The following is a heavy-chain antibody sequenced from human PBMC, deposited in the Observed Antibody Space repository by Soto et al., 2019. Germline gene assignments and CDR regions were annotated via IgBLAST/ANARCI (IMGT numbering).Heavy chain of an antibody. CDR2: IYGNGGGI. D-gene: IGHD2-21*01. CDR1: GLPHSSFA. CDR3: AKDAVYNDGLWLMDH. Sequence: VGSLRLSCTASGLPHSSFAMMWVRQATGKGLECVSGIYGNGGGIEYADSVKGRFTISRDNSKNTVYLQMTDLRADDTAVYYCAKDAVYNDGLWLMDHWGQGTQVTVSS. V-gene: IGHV3-23*01. J-gene: IGHJ4*02.